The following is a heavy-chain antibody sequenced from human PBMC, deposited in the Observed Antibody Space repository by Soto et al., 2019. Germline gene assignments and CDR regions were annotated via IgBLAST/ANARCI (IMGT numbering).Heavy chain of an antibody. V-gene: IGHV1-2*02. J-gene: IGHJ4*02. CDR2: IVPNSGGT. CDR3: ARGFLYCSDGDCYVDS. Sequence: ASVKVSCKASGYNFTGYYLHWVRQAPGQGLEWMGWIVPNSGGTDYAQKFQGRVTLTRDTSISTTYMELSSLTSDGTAVYYCARGFLYCSDGDCYVDSWGQGTLVTV. CDR1: GYNFTGYY. D-gene: IGHD2-15*01.